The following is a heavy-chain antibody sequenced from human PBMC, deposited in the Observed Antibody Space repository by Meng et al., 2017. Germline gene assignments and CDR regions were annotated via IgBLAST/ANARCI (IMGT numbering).Heavy chain of an antibody. Sequence: ASVKVSCKASGYTFTSYGISWVRQAPGQGLEWMGWISAYNGNTNYAQKLQGRVTMTTDTSTSTAYMELRSLRSDDTAVYYCARALEWLVPNYYFDYWVQGTLVTVSS. D-gene: IGHD6-19*01. J-gene: IGHJ4*02. CDR1: GYTFTSYG. CDR2: ISAYNGNT. CDR3: ARALEWLVPNYYFDY. V-gene: IGHV1-18*01.